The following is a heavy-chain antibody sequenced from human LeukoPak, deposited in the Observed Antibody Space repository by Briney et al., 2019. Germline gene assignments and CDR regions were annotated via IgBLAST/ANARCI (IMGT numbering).Heavy chain of an antibody. J-gene: IGHJ4*02. CDR3: ARAPIGRYYFDY. V-gene: IGHV4-4*09. D-gene: IGHD1-14*01. CDR2: IYTSGST. Sequence: SETLSPTCTVSGGSISSYYWSWIRQPPGKGLGWIGYIYTSGSTNYNPSLKSRVTISVDTSKNQFSLKLSSVTAADTAVYYCARAPIGRYYFDYWGQGTLVTVSS. CDR1: GGSISSYY.